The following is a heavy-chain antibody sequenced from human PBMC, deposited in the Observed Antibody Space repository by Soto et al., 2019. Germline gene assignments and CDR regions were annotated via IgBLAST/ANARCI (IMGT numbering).Heavy chain of an antibody. V-gene: IGHV3-30*18. Sequence: QVQLVESGGGVVQPGRSLRLSCAASGFTFSSYGMHWVRQAPGKGLEWVAVISYDGSNKYYADSVKGRFTISRDNCKNTLSLQMNSLSAEDTAVYYCAKPSRSKAVAGTSYYYGMDVWGQRTTVTVSS. CDR2: ISYDGSNK. J-gene: IGHJ6*02. CDR3: AKPSRSKAVAGTSYYYGMDV. CDR1: GFTFSSYG. D-gene: IGHD6-19*01.